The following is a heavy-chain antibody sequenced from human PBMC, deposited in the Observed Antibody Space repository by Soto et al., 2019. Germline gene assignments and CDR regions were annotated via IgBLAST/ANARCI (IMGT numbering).Heavy chain of an antibody. CDR2: ISHDGNNK. D-gene: IGHD2-2*01. CDR3: AKGQYQPLFSYGMDV. CDR1: GFTFSSYV. J-gene: IGHJ6*02. V-gene: IGHV3-30*18. Sequence: QVQLVESGGGVVQPGRSLRLSCAASGFTFSSYVMHWVRQAPGKGLEWVTIISHDGNNKYYADSVKGRFTISRDNSKNTLSLQMNSLRPEDTAVYYCAKGQYQPLFSYGMDVWVQGTTVTVSS.